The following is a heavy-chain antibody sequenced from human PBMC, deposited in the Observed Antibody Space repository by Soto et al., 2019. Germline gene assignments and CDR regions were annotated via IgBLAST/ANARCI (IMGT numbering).Heavy chain of an antibody. J-gene: IGHJ6*03. V-gene: IGHV3-20*04. D-gene: IGHD2-8*01. CDR2: INWNGGST. CDR1: GFTFDDYG. Sequence: GGSLRLSCAASGFTFDDYGMSWVRQAPGKGLEWVSGINWNGGSTGYADPVKGRFTISRDNAKNSLYLQMSSLRAEDTALYYCARGGYCTNGVCYAPYNYYMDVWGKGTTVTVSS. CDR3: ARGGYCTNGVCYAPYNYYMDV.